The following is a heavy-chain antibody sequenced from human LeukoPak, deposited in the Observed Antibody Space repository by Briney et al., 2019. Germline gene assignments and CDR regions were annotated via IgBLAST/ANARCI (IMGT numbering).Heavy chain of an antibody. CDR3: AKDGSSSTSFDH. J-gene: IGHJ4*02. CDR2: VSYDGSSK. V-gene: IGHV3-30*18. D-gene: IGHD2-2*01. Sequence: GGSLRLSCAASGFTFSNYGVHWVRQAPGKGLEWVAIVSYDGSSKYYADSVKGRFTISRDNSKNTLYLQMNSLRAEDTALYYCAKDGSSSTSFDHWGQGTLVTVSS. CDR1: GFTFSNYG.